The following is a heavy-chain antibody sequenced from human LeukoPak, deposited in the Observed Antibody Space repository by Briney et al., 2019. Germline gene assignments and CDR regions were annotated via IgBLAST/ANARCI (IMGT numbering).Heavy chain of an antibody. J-gene: IGHJ4*02. CDR1: GFTFSSYT. D-gene: IGHD6-13*01. CDR3: ARVRWLSAAGTEGSFDY. CDR2: ISSSSSYI. Sequence: PGGSLRLSCAASGFTFSSYTMNWVRQAPGKGLEWVSSISSSSSYIYYADSVKGRFTISRDNAKNSLYLQMDSLRAEDTAVYYCARVRWLSAAGTEGSFDYWGQGTLGTVSS. V-gene: IGHV3-21*01.